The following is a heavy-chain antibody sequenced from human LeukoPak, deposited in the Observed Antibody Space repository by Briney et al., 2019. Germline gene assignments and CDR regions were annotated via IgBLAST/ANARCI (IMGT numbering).Heavy chain of an antibody. V-gene: IGHV4-39*07. CDR2: IYFSGGT. D-gene: IGHD3-10*01. CDR3: AREPHSMKYYYGSGSLAGILDV. CDR1: GDSISSSNCY. Sequence: SETLSLTCTVSGDSISSSNCYWGWIRQPPGKGLEWIGSIYFSGGTYYNASLKSRVTISVDTSKNQFSLKLSSVTAADTAVYYCAREPHSMKYYYGSGSLAGILDVWGKGTTVTVSS. J-gene: IGHJ6*04.